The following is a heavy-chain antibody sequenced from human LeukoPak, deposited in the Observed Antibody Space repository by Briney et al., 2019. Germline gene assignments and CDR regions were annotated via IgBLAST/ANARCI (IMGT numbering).Heavy chain of an antibody. CDR2: IYYSGST. D-gene: IGHD5-24*01. CDR3: ARWGCRMAQIGAFDI. V-gene: IGHV4-59*01. CDR1: GGSISSYC. J-gene: IGHJ3*02. Sequence: SETLSLTCTVSGGSISSYCWSWIRQPPGKGLEWIGYIYYSGSTNYNPSLKSRVTISVDTSKNQFSLKLSSVTAADTAVYYCARWGCRMAQIGAFDIWGQGTMVTVSS.